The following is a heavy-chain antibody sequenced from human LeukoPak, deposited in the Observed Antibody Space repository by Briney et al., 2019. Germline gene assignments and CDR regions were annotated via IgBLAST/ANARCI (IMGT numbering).Heavy chain of an antibody. CDR3: ARGYSSGWYRSSPAFDI. CDR2: FYYGGTT. V-gene: IGHV4-39*07. Sequence: PSETLSLTCIVSGGSLGPCYYWGWIRQPPGKGLEWIGTFYYGGTTFYSPSLKSRVTISVDTSKNQFSLKLSSVTAADTAVYYCARGYSSGWYRSSPAFDIWGQGTMVTVSS. J-gene: IGHJ3*02. CDR1: GGSLGPCYY. D-gene: IGHD6-19*01.